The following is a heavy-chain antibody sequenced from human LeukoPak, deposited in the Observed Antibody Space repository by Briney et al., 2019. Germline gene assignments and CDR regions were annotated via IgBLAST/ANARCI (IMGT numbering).Heavy chain of an antibody. V-gene: IGHV4-39*07. CDR3: ARSSDSYGTIDY. CDR2: IYYSGST. CDR1: GGSISSSSYY. Sequence: SETLSLTCTVSGGSISSSSYYWGWIRQPPGKGLEWIGSIYYSGSTYYNPSLKSRVTISVDTSKNQFSLKLSSVTAADTAVYYCARSSDSYGTIDYWGQGTLVTVSS. D-gene: IGHD5-18*01. J-gene: IGHJ4*02.